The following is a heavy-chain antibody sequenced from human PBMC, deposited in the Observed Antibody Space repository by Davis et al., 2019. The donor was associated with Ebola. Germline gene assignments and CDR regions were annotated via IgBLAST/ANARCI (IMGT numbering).Heavy chain of an antibody. V-gene: IGHV4-34*01. Sequence: MPSKTLSLTFTVYGGSFSRYYWSWIRKPPGKGLEWSGEINHSGITNYNPSLKSRVTISVDTSKNQFSLNLSSVTAADTAVYYCARLRYSGWNNYYYYYGMDVWGQGTTVTVSS. CDR2: INHSGIT. CDR3: ARLRYSGWNNYYYYYGMDV. CDR1: GGSFSRYY. J-gene: IGHJ6*02. D-gene: IGHD1/OR15-1a*01.